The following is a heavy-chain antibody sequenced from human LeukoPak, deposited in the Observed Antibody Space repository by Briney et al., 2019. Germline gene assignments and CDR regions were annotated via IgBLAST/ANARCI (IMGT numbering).Heavy chain of an antibody. CDR3: AKQMVERPHYYYMDV. D-gene: IGHD2-15*01. CDR2: IQDDESNK. V-gene: IGHV3-30*02. J-gene: IGHJ6*03. Sequence: GGSLRLSCAASGFIFSSFGMHWVRQAPGKGLEWVAFIQDDESNKFYADSVKGRFTVSRDNSKNTLFLQMNSLRPEDTALYYCAKQMVERPHYYYMDVWGKGTTVTVSS. CDR1: GFIFSSFG.